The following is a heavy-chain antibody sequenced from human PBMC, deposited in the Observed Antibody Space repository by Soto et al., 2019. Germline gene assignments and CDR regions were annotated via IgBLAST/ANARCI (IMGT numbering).Heavy chain of an antibody. CDR2: IDPSDSYI. J-gene: IGHJ4*02. V-gene: IGHV5-10-1*01. Sequence: GESLKISCNTSGYTFSGHWISWVRQVPGKGLQWMGNIDPSDSYINYNPAFRGHVTFSVDKSNSTAYLHWRSLGPSVTAIYYCARHGAAIWLGYWGQGTLVTVSS. CDR1: GYTFSGHW. CDR3: ARHGAAIWLGY. D-gene: IGHD6-19*01.